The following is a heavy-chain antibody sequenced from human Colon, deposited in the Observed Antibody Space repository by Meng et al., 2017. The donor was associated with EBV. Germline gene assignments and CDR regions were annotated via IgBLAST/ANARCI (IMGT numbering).Heavy chain of an antibody. CDR3: ARGLAWFRELLSINWFDP. D-gene: IGHD3-10*01. CDR1: GGSFSGYY. Sequence: QVQLKQWGAGLLEPSENLSLTCAVYGGSFSGYYWTWIRQPPGKGLEWIGEINHSGSTNYNPSLKSRVTISVDTSKNQFSLKLSSVTAADTAVYYCARGLAWFRELLSINWFDPWGQGTLVTVPS. V-gene: IGHV4-34*02. J-gene: IGHJ5*02. CDR2: INHSGST.